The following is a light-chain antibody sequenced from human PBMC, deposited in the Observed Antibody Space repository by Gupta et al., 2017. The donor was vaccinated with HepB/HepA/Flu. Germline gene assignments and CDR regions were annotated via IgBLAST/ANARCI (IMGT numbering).Light chain of an antibody. CDR1: TPTIRSNT. J-gene: IGLJ2*01. V-gene: IGLV1-44*01. CDR2: TNN. Sequence: QSLLTQQPSPSGPPGQIVTLSSSVSTPTIRSNTVSWYQLPPGAPPKLLIHTNNQRPSGVPDRCSGAKSGTSAALAISGLQSDHEADYYCAAWDDSLNGPVFGGGTKVTVL. CDR3: AAWDDSLNGPV.